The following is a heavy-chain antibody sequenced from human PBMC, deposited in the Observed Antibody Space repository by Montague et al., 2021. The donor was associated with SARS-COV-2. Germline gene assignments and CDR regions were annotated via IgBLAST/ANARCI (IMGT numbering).Heavy chain of an antibody. CDR3: ARGAPGY. CDR2: INYGGST. J-gene: IGHJ4*02. Sequence: SETLSLTCAVYGGSFSDYHWTWIRQSPGEGLEWIGQINYGGSTKYNPSLKSRATISIDTSKNQFSLKLTSVTAADTAVYYCARGAPGYWGQGTLVTVSS. CDR1: GGSFSDYH. D-gene: IGHD1-1*01. V-gene: IGHV4-34*01.